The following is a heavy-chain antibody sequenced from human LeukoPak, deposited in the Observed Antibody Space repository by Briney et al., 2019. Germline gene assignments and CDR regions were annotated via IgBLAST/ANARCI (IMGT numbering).Heavy chain of an antibody. D-gene: IGHD3-10*01. Sequence: PRLSLRLSYAAAGIISSSYTMNCLHQAPTKGLYRVSSITGKSDLIYYADSVTGRFTTSRENAKNSLYLQMNSLRAGDTAVYYCVVRGNIAFDSWGQGTLATVSS. V-gene: IGHV3-21*06. J-gene: IGHJ4*02. CDR2: ITGKSDLI. CDR3: VVRGNIAFDS. CDR1: GIISSSYT.